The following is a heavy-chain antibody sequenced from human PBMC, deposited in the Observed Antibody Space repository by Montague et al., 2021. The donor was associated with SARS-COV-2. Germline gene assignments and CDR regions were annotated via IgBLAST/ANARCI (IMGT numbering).Heavy chain of an antibody. J-gene: IGHJ2*01. V-gene: IGHV4-34*01. D-gene: IGHD6-19*01. CDR1: GGTISGYD. CDR3: ARGSGWYKYWYFDL. Sequence: SETLSLTCAVYGGTISGYDLSLTRQPPGKGLEWMGVMNPSGSTNYNPSLKSRVTISIDTSKNQFSLKLSSVTAAYTAVYYCARGSGWYKYWYFDLWGRGTLV. CDR2: MNPSGST.